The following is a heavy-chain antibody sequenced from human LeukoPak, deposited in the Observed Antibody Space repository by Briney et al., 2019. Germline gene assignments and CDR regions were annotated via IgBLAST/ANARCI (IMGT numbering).Heavy chain of an antibody. D-gene: IGHD3-22*01. CDR1: GFTFSSYG. CDR2: ISYDGSNK. J-gene: IGHJ4*02. Sequence: GGSLRPSCAASGFTFSSYGMHWVRQAPGKGLEWVAVISYDGSNKYYADSVKGRFTISRDNSKNTLYLQMNSLRAEDTAVYYCAKDRSHDSSGYYYVSLDYWGQGTLVTVSS. CDR3: AKDRSHDSSGYYYVSLDY. V-gene: IGHV3-30*18.